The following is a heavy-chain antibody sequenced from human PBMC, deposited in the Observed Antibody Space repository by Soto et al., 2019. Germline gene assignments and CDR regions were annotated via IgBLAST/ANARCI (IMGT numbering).Heavy chain of an antibody. CDR2: IDNAGSSA. J-gene: IGHJ6*02. D-gene: IGHD1-26*01. CDR3: TRIVGSVGGIDV. V-gene: IGHV3-74*01. Sequence: EVQLVESGGGLVQPGGSLRLSCAASGFTFSIYWMHWVREATGKGPVWVSRIDNAGSSARYADSVKGRFTISRDNAKNTVYLQMNRLRAEDTAVRYSTRIVGSVGGIDVWGQCTTVTVS. CDR1: GFTFSIYW.